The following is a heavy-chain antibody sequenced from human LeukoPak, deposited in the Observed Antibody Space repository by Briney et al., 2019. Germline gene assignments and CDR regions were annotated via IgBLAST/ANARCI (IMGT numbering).Heavy chain of an antibody. CDR3: ARVSEGGGTFNALDY. CDR1: GYTFTSYY. J-gene: IGHJ4*02. Sequence: EASVKVSCKASGYTFTSYYIHWVRQAPGQGLEWMGIINPSGETTSYAQKFQGRVTMTRDMSTSTVYLELSSLRSEDTAVYYCARVSEGGGTFNALDYWGQGTLVTVSS. D-gene: IGHD2-15*01. V-gene: IGHV1-46*01. CDR2: INPSGETT.